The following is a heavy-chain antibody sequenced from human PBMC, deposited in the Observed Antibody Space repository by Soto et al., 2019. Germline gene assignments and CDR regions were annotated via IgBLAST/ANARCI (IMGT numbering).Heavy chain of an antibody. CDR3: ARDLVRTVTSRGAFGV. J-gene: IGHJ3*01. D-gene: IGHD4-4*01. V-gene: IGHV4-31*03. CDR1: GGSIRNGNFY. Sequence: QVQLQESGQRLVKPSQTLSLTCSVSGGSIRNGNFYWSYLRQGTGEGLEWIGYISYSGFTFYHPSLMRRVVLSVDPSHNEFSLILKSVTAAATAVYYSARDLVRTVTSRGAFGVWGRGTLVTVSS. CDR2: ISYSGFT.